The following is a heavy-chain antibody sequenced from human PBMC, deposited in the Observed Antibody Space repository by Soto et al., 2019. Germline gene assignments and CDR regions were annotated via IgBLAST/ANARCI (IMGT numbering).Heavy chain of an antibody. V-gene: IGHV1-3*01. CDR2: INAGNGNT. Sequence: QVQLVQSGAEVKKPGASVKVSCKASGYTFTSYAMHWVRQAPGQRLEWMGWINAGNGNTKYSQKFQGRVTITRDTCASTAYMELSSLRSEDTAVYYCARVGDGYNLNWYFDLWGRGTLVTVSS. CDR1: GYTFTSYA. J-gene: IGHJ2*01. CDR3: ARVGDGYNLNWYFDL. D-gene: IGHD5-12*01.